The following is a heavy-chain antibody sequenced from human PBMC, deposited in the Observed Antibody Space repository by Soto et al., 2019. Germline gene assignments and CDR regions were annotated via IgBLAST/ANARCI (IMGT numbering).Heavy chain of an antibody. CDR1: GFIFTNYW. CDR2: INPAGSDR. D-gene: IGHD1-26*01. CDR3: ASARSSVGAPGGFIEF. Sequence: EVQLVESGGGLVQPGGSLRLSCAASGFIFTNYWINWVRQAPGKGLEWVANINPAGSDRRYVDSVKGRFTISRDNDKNSVYLQMNSLRDDDTAVYYCASARSSVGAPGGFIEFWGQGSLVTVSS. J-gene: IGHJ4*02. V-gene: IGHV3-7*03.